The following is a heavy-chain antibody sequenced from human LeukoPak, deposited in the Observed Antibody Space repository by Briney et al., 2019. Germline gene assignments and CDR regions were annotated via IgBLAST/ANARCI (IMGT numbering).Heavy chain of an antibody. D-gene: IGHD3-22*01. CDR2: INHSGST. Sequence: SETLSPTCAVYGGSFSGYYWSWVRQPPGKGLEWIGEINHSGSTNYNPSLKSRVTISVDTSKNQFSLKLSSVTAADTAVYYCARDRLTITYYYDSSGCRDAFDIWGQGTMVTVSS. CDR1: GGSFSGYY. CDR3: ARDRLTITYYYDSSGCRDAFDI. J-gene: IGHJ3*02. V-gene: IGHV4-34*01.